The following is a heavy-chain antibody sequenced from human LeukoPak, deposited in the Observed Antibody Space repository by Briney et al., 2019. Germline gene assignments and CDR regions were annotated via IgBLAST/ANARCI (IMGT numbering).Heavy chain of an antibody. J-gene: IGHJ4*02. CDR3: AKVRGSERPKYYFEY. CDR2: ISGGGGST. D-gene: IGHD3-10*01. Sequence: GRSLRLSCAASGFTFSSYAMSWVRQAPGKGLEWVSGISGGGGSTYCADSAKGRFTISRDNSKNTLYLQMNSLRAEDTAVYYCAKVRGSERPKYYFEYWGQGTLVTVSS. V-gene: IGHV3-23*01. CDR1: GFTFSSYA.